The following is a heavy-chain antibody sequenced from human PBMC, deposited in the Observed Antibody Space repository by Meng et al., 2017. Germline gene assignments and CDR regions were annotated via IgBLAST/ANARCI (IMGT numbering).Heavy chain of an antibody. CDR2: IYYSGST. D-gene: IGHD4-17*01. J-gene: IGHJ6*02. CDR3: ARGPMTTVTNGSYYYGMDV. V-gene: IGHV4-31*03. CDR1: RGSISSGGYY. Sequence: LRLSCTVSRGSISSGGYYWSWIRQHPGKGLEWIGYIYYSGSTYYNPSLKSRVTISVDTSKNQFSLKLSSVTAADTAVYYCARGPMTTVTNGSYYYGMDVWGQGTTVTVSS.